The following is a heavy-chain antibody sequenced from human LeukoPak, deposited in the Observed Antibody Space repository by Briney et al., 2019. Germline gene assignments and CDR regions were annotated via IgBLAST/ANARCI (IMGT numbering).Heavy chain of an antibody. CDR2: ISGSGGST. D-gene: IGHD6-19*01. CDR3: ARDEDRQWLVIFYYGMDV. Sequence: GGSLRLSCAASGFTFSSYAMSWVRQAPGKGLEWVSAISGSGGSTYYADSVKGRFTISRDNSKNTLYLQMNSLRAEDTAVYYCARDEDRQWLVIFYYGMDVWGQGTTVTASS. J-gene: IGHJ6*02. CDR1: GFTFSSYA. V-gene: IGHV3-23*01.